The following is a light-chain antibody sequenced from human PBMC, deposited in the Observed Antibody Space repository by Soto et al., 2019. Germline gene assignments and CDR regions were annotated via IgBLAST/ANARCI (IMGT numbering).Light chain of an antibody. CDR2: DTS. CDR1: QSVGSN. CDR3: HRRNE. V-gene: IGKV3-11*01. Sequence: IAFTQGALSVSLAPGERATLSCRASQSVGSNYVAWYQQIPGQPPRLLIYDTSDRVTGIPARFSGSWSGTDFTLTICCLQSEEFVVYVCHRRNEVGQGTRLEI. J-gene: IGKJ5*01.